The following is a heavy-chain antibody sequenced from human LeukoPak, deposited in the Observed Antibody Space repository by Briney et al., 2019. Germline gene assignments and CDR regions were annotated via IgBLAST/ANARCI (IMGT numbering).Heavy chain of an antibody. D-gene: IGHD2-8*02. CDR3: ARDSGRGGNWWGGLDN. J-gene: IGHJ4*02. V-gene: IGHV1-2*02. CDR1: GYTFTGYY. CDR2: ISPNSGGT. Sequence: GASVTVSCKASGYTFTGYYMHWVRQAPGQGLEGMGWISPNSGGTKYAQKFQGRVTLTKDTSVTTAYMELNGLTPDDTALYFCARDSGRGGNWWGGLDNWGQGTLVTVSS.